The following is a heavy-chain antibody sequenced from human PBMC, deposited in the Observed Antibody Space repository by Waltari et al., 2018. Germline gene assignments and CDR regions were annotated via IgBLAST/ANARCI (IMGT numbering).Heavy chain of an antibody. Sequence: QVQLVQSGAEVKKPGASVKVSCKASGYTFTSYGLSWVRQAPGQGLEWMGWISAYNGNTNYAQKLQGRVTMTTDTSTSTAYMELRSLRSDDTAMYYCARDRVYYDSSGYYYENAFDIWGQGTMVTVSS. D-gene: IGHD3-22*01. CDR1: GYTFTSYG. CDR3: ARDRVYYDSSGYYYENAFDI. J-gene: IGHJ3*02. CDR2: ISAYNGNT. V-gene: IGHV1-18*01.